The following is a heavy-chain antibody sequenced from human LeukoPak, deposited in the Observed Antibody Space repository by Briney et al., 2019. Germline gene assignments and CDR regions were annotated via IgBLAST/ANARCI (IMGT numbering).Heavy chain of an antibody. CDR3: ARGPYCSGGSCYLNWLDF. D-gene: IGHD2-15*01. J-gene: IGHJ5*01. Sequence: GASVKVSCKASGFTFSRSDINWVRQAPGQRLEWMGWINAGNGNTKYSQHFQGRVTLTRDTSASTVYMELSSLRSEDTAVYYCARGPYCSGGSCYLNWLDFWGQGTLVTVSS. CDR2: INAGNGNT. CDR1: GFTFSRSD. V-gene: IGHV1-3*01.